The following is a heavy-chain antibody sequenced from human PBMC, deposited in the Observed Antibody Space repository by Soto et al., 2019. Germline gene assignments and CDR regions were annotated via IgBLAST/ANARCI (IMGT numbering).Heavy chain of an antibody. D-gene: IGHD3-9*01. Sequence: QVQLVESGGGVVQPGRSLRLSCAASGFTFSSYGMHWVRQAPGKGLEWVAVIWYDGSNKYYADSVKGRFTISRDNSKSTLYLQMNSLRAEDTAVYYCARDARAYDILTGYGGGVFDYWGQGTLVTVSS. CDR3: ARDARAYDILTGYGGGVFDY. CDR2: IWYDGSNK. CDR1: GFTFSSYG. V-gene: IGHV3-33*01. J-gene: IGHJ4*02.